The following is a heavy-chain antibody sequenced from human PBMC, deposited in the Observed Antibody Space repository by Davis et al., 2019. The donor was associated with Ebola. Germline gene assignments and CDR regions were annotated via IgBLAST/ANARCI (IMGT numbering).Heavy chain of an antibody. CDR3: ARDQGVAIFGVVQYYFDY. D-gene: IGHD3-3*01. V-gene: IGHV3-11*06. CDR2: ISSSSSYT. Sequence: GESLKISCAASGFTFSDYYMSWIRQAPGKGLEWVSYISSSSSYTNYADSVKGRFTISRDNAKNALYLQMNSLRAEDTAVYYCARDQGVAIFGVVQYYFDYWGQGTLVTVSS. CDR1: GFTFSDYY. J-gene: IGHJ4*02.